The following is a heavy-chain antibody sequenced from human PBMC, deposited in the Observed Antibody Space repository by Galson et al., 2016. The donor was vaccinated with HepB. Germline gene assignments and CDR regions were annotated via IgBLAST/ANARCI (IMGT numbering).Heavy chain of an antibody. CDR1: GFSLRSNDVG. J-gene: IGHJ2*01. V-gene: IGHV2-5*02. CDR3: ARRPGRRDGSAFDL. CDR2: IYWDGEK. D-gene: IGHD5-24*01. Sequence: PALVKPTQTLTLTCTLSGFSLRSNDVGVAWTRQAPGKALEWLTIIYWDGEKKYIPSLRGRLTITEDTSKNQVVLTLTNVDSLDTGTYYCARRPGRRDGSAFDLWGRGTLVTVSS.